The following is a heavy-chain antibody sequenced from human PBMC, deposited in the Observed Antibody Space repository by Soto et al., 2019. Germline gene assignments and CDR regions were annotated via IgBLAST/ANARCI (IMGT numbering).Heavy chain of an antibody. CDR1: GFSLRDYE. V-gene: IGHV3-48*03. CDR3: VRVGYVSSGVNDGWDL. J-gene: IGHJ3*01. Sequence: EEKLVESGGGLQQPGGSLSLSCGASGFSLRDYEMNWIRQAPGKGPEWLSYISVSRGTIYYAESVKGRFTISRYNAENSLYLQVSRLRDEDTAVYCCVRVGYVSSGVNDGWDLWSRGTIVTVS. CDR2: ISVSRGTI. D-gene: IGHD6-19*01.